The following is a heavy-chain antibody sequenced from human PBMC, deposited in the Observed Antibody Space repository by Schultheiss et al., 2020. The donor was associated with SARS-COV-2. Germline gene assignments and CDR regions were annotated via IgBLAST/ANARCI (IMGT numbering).Heavy chain of an antibody. Sequence: GGSLRLSCAASGFTFSSYDMHWVRQATGKGLEWVSAIGTAGDTYYPGSVKGRFTISRDNSKNTLYLQMNSLRVEDTAVYYCARERHSVQGYSDYWGQGTLVTVSS. CDR3: ARERHSVQGYSDY. D-gene: IGHD5-12*01. V-gene: IGHV3-13*04. CDR2: IGTAGDT. J-gene: IGHJ4*02. CDR1: GFTFSSYD.